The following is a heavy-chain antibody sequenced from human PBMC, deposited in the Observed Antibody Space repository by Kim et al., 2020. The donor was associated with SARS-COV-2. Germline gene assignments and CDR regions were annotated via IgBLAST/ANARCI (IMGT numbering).Heavy chain of an antibody. Sequence: ASVKVSCKASGYTFTSYGISWVRQAPGQGLEWMGWISAYNGNTNYAQKLQGRVTMTTDTSTSTAYMELRSLRSDDTAVYYCARVAHLGYCTNGVCYSPHYYGMDVWGQGPTVTVSS. CDR3: ARVAHLGYCTNGVCYSPHYYGMDV. V-gene: IGHV1-18*01. CDR1: GYTFTSYG. D-gene: IGHD2-8*01. J-gene: IGHJ6*02. CDR2: ISAYNGNT.